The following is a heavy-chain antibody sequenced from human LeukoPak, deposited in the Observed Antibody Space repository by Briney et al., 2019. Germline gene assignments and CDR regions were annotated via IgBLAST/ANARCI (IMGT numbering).Heavy chain of an antibody. V-gene: IGHV3-74*01. Sequence: PGGSLRLSCAASGFTFSSYWMHWVRQAPGKGLVWVSRINSDGSSTSYADSVKGRFTISRDNAKNTLYLQMNSLRAEDTAVYYCARAMNIKVGATSFDYCGQGTLVTVSS. D-gene: IGHD1-26*01. CDR1: GFTFSSYW. J-gene: IGHJ4*02. CDR3: ARAMNIKVGATSFDY. CDR2: INSDGSST.